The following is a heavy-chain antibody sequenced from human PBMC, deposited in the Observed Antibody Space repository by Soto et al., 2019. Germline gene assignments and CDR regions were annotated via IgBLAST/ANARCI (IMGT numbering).Heavy chain of an antibody. CDR1: GGSISSSSYY. D-gene: IGHD2-15*01. J-gene: IGHJ4*02. V-gene: IGHV4-39*01. CDR3: ARHRMKAYGGNAYYFDY. CDR2: IYYSGST. Sequence: SETLSLTCTVSGGSISSSSYYWGWIRQPPGKGLEWIGSIYYSGSTYYNPSLKSRVTISVDTSKNQFSLKLSSVTAADTAVYYCARHRMKAYGGNAYYFDYWGQGTLVTVSS.